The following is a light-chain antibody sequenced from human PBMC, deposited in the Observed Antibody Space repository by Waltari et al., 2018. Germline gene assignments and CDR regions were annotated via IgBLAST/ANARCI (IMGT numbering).Light chain of an antibody. J-gene: IGKJ4*01. CDR1: QTTYTN. CDR2: GSS. Sequence: DTVMPQSPATLSVSPGEGATLSCRASQTTYTNLAWYQQKPGQVPRLLIYGSSTRATGIPARFSGSGSGTEFTLTISSLQSEDFAVYYCQQYSRWPLTFGGGTKVEIK. V-gene: IGKV3-15*01. CDR3: QQYSRWPLT.